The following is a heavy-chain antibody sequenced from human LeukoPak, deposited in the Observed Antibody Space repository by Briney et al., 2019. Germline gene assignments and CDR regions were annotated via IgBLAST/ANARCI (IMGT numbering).Heavy chain of an antibody. J-gene: IGHJ4*02. D-gene: IGHD6-19*01. V-gene: IGHV3-66*01. Sequence: GGSLRLSCAASKFTVSSKYMSWVRQAPGKGLEWVSVIYSGGSTHYADSVKGRFTISRDNSKNTLYLQMNSLRAEDTAVYYCLRLLGGWYFDYWGQGTLVTVSS. CDR2: IYSGGST. CDR3: LRLLGGWYFDY. CDR1: KFTVSSKY.